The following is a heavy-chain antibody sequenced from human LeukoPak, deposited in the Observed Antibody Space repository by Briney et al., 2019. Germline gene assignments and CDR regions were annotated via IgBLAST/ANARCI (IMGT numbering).Heavy chain of an antibody. CDR1: GFTFSSYG. CDR2: IRYDGSNK. CDR3: AKDKDLRYFDWLLGN. J-gene: IGHJ4*02. V-gene: IGHV3-30*02. D-gene: IGHD3-9*01. Sequence: GGSLRLSSAASGFTFSSYGMHWVRQAPGKGLEWVAFIRYDGSNKYYADSVKGRFTISRDNSKNTLYLQMNSLRAEDTAVYYCAKDKDLRYFDWLLGNWGQGTLVTVSS.